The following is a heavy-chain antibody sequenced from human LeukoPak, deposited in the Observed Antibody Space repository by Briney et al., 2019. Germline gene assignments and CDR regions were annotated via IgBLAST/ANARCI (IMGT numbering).Heavy chain of an antibody. D-gene: IGHD3-22*01. CDR1: GFTSSSYA. J-gene: IGHJ4*02. CDR3: AKDSSSFRGYDSSGYYPDYFDY. CDR2: ISGSGGST. Sequence: PGGSLRLSCAASGFTSSSYAMSWVRQAPGKGLEWVSAISGSGGSTYYADSVKGRFTISRDNSKNTLYLQMNSLRAEDTAVYYCAKDSSSFRGYDSSGYYPDYFDYWGQGTLVTVSS. V-gene: IGHV3-23*01.